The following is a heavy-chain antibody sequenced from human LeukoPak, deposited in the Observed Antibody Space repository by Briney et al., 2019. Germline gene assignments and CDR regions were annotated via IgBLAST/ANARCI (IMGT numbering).Heavy chain of an antibody. CDR3: ARVYYDFWSGYSLDAFDI. CDR2: IYHSGST. Sequence: SETLSLTCTVSGYSISSGYYWVWIRQPPGKGLEWIGSIYHSGSTYYNPSLKSRVTISVDTSKNQFSLKLSSVTAADTAVYYCARVYYDFWSGYSLDAFDIWGQGTMVTVSS. V-gene: IGHV4-38-2*02. J-gene: IGHJ3*02. D-gene: IGHD3-3*01. CDR1: GYSISSGYY.